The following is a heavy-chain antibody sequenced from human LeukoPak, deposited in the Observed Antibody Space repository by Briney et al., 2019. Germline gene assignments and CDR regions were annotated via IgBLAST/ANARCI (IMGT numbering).Heavy chain of an antibody. CDR2: ISAYNGNT. D-gene: IGHD2-2*01. J-gene: IGHJ1*01. V-gene: IGHV1-18*01. CDR1: GYTFTSYG. Sequence: ASVKVSCKASGYTFTSYGISWVRQAPGQGLEWMGWISAYNGNTNYAQKLQGRVTMTTDTFTSTAYMELRSLRSDDPAVYYCARGGCSSTSCPFQHWGQGTLVTVSS. CDR3: ARGGCSSTSCPFQH.